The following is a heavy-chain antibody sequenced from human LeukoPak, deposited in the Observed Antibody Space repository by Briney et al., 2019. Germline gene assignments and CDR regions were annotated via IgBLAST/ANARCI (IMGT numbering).Heavy chain of an antibody. CDR1: GYTFTSYD. J-gene: IGHJ6*02. CDR3: AREYDLRYFDWPYYYYGMDV. V-gene: IGHV1-8*01. Sequence: ASVKVSCKASGYTFTSYDINWVRQATGQGLEWMGWMNPKSGNTVYAQKFKGRVTMTRNTSISTAYMELSSLRSEDTAVYYCAREYDLRYFDWPYYYYGMDVWGQGTTVTVSS. D-gene: IGHD3-9*01. CDR2: MNPKSGNT.